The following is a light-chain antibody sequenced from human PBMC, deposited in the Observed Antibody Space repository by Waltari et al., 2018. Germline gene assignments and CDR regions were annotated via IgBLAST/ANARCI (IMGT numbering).Light chain of an antibody. Sequence: IVMTQSPATLSVSPGDRATLACRASQSVSSDLAWYQQKPGQAPRLLIYDASNRATGIPARFSGSGSGTEFTLTISSMQSGDFAVYYCQQYNNWPWTFGQGTKVEIE. V-gene: IGKV3D-15*01. CDR1: QSVSSD. J-gene: IGKJ1*01. CDR2: DAS. CDR3: QQYNNWPWT.